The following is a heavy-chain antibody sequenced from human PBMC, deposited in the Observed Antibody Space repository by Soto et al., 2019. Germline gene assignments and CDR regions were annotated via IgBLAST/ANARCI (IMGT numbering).Heavy chain of an antibody. CDR2: ISSYGSDT. CDR3: ASNYAYAEGYYWYGIDV. D-gene: IGHD3-16*01. Sequence: EVQLVESGGGLVLPGGSLRLSCAASGFTFSRYWRHWVRQAPGKGLVWVSRISSYGSDTHYADSVKGRFTIPRDNAKNTLYLQMNSLRADDTAVYYCASNYAYAEGYYWYGIDVWGPGPTVTVSS. CDR1: GFTFSRYW. J-gene: IGHJ6*02. V-gene: IGHV3-74*01.